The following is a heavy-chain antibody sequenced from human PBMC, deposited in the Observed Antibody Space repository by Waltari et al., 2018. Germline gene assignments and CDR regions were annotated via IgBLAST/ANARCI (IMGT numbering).Heavy chain of an antibody. CDR1: GFTFRRHW. V-gene: IGHV3-7*04. J-gene: IGHJ4*02. Sequence: EVQLVESGGGLVQPGGSLRLSCAASGFTFRRHWMTWVRQAPGKGLEWVANIKQDGSEKYYVDSVKGRFTISRDNAKSSLYLQMESLRGDDTAVYYCARGGLDSSWYWRNWGQGTLVTVSS. CDR3: ARGGLDSSWYWRN. CDR2: IKQDGSEK. D-gene: IGHD6-13*01.